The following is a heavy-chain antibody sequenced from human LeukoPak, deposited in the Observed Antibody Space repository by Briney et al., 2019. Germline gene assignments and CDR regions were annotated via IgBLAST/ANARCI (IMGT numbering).Heavy chain of an antibody. CDR2: INPSGGST. CDR3: ARDRKVLRGYSYPGWFDP. D-gene: IGHD5-18*01. Sequence: ASVKVSCKASGYTFTSYYMHWVRQAPGQGLEWMGIINPSGGSTSYAQKFQGRVTMTRDTSTSTVYMELSNLRSEDTAVYYCARDRKVLRGYSYPGWFDPWGQGTLVTVSS. J-gene: IGHJ5*02. V-gene: IGHV1-46*01. CDR1: GYTFTSYY.